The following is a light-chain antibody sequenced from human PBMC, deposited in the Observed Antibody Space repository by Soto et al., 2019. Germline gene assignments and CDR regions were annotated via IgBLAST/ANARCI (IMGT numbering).Light chain of an antibody. CDR2: DVR. CDR1: SSDVGGYNY. V-gene: IGLV2-14*03. CDR3: SSYTTSGALV. Sequence: QSAVTQPASVSGSPGQSITISCTGTSSDVGGYNYVSWYQQHPDKAPKLRIFDVRSRPSGISNRFSGSKSGNTASLTISGLQAADGADYYCSSYTTSGALVFGGGTKLTVL. J-gene: IGLJ3*02.